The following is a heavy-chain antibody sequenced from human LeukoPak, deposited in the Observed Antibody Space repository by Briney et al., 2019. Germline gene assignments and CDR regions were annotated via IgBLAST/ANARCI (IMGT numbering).Heavy chain of an antibody. CDR1: GFTFSSYG. J-gene: IGHJ3*01. Sequence: GGSLRLSCAASGFTFSSYGNHWVRQAPGKGLEWVAFLRYDGTNQYYADSVKGRFTISRDNSKNTLFLQMNSLRAEDTAVYYCAKDIYYYGSGSYTFDFWGQGTMVTVSS. D-gene: IGHD3-10*01. V-gene: IGHV3-30*02. CDR3: AKDIYYYGSGSYTFDF. CDR2: LRYDGTNQ.